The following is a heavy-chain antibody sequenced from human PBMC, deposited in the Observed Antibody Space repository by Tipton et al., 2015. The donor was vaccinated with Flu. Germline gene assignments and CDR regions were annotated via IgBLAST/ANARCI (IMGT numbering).Heavy chain of an antibody. Sequence: TLSLTCAVSGDSISSRYYWGWIRQPPGRGLEWIGNIFHTGNTYYNPSLKSRVTISVDTSKNQFSLKLSSVTAADTAVYYCARHTGDSVRGIIDYWGQGTLVTVSS. D-gene: IGHD3-10*02. CDR2: IFHTGNT. J-gene: IGHJ4*02. CDR1: GDSISSRYY. CDR3: ARHTGDSVRGIIDY. V-gene: IGHV4-38-2*01.